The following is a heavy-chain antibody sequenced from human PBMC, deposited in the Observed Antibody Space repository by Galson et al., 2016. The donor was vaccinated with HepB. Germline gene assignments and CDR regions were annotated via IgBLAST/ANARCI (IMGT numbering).Heavy chain of an antibody. CDR1: GFNFGDYA. CDR2: IKSKPYGGTA. J-gene: IGHJ4*02. CDR3: TRYSAYYHNREWSDYFDY. D-gene: IGHD3-22*01. V-gene: IGHV3-49*03. Sequence: SLRLSCATSGFNFGDYALNWFRQAPGKGLEWVAFIKSKPYGGTAEYAASVRGRFTISRDDSRSIAYLQMDNLKSEDTAVYFCTRYSAYYHNREWSDYFDYWGRGTLVTVSS.